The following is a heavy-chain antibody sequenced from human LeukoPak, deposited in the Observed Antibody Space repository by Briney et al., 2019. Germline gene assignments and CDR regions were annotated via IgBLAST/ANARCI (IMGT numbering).Heavy chain of an antibody. CDR1: GFTFSDYW. CDR3: ARGAPVAY. Sequence: PGGSLRLSCAASGFTFSDYWMTWVRQAPGKGLEWVANIKQDGSESNCVDSVKGRFTISRDSAKNSLYPQMNSLRAEDTAVHYCARGAPVAYWGQGTLVTVSS. J-gene: IGHJ4*02. CDR2: IKQDGSES. V-gene: IGHV3-7*04.